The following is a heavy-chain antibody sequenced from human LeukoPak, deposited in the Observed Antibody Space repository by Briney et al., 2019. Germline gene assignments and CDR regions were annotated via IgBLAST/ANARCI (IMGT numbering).Heavy chain of an antibody. CDR1: GDSMSPYF. CDR2: IYQTTT. V-gene: IGHV4-59*01. Sequence: SETLSLTCTVSGDSMSPYFWTWVRQSPGKGLEWVGYIYQTTTTYNPSLKGRVTISTDMSQNQLSLKITSVTAADTAVYYCARNFPGRTEDVWGKGTTVIVSS. D-gene: IGHD1-14*01. J-gene: IGHJ6*04. CDR3: ARNFPGRTEDV.